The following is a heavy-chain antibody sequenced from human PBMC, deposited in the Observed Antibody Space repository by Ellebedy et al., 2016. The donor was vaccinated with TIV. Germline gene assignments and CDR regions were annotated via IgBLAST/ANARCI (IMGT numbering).Heavy chain of an antibody. J-gene: IGHJ4*02. CDR1: GFTFSSYS. Sequence: PGGSLRLSCAASGFTFSSYSMNWVRQAPGKGLEWVSSISSSGSYIYYADSVKGRFTISRDNAKNSLYLQMNSLRAEDTAVYYCARDSPTYCTSTSCYADLDYWGQGTLVTVSS. D-gene: IGHD2-2*01. V-gene: IGHV3-21*01. CDR3: ARDSPTYCTSTSCYADLDY. CDR2: ISSSGSYI.